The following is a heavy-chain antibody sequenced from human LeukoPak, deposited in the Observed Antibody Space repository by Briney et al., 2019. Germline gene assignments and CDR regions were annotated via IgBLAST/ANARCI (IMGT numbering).Heavy chain of an antibody. Sequence: PGGSLRLSCAASGFTFSSYSMNWVRQAPGKGLEWVSYISTIISTTYYADSVKGRFTISRDNAKNSLYLQMNSLRAEDTAVYYCARGSYGDYVDDFWGQGTLVTVSS. CDR1: GFTFSSYS. CDR2: ISTIISTT. D-gene: IGHD4-17*01. CDR3: ARGSYGDYVDDF. V-gene: IGHV3-48*04. J-gene: IGHJ4*02.